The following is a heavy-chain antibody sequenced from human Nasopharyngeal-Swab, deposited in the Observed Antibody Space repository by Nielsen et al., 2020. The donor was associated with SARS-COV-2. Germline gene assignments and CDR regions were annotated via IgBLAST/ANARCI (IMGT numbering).Heavy chain of an antibody. CDR3: ARARGAYGDYYYYYYTDV. CDR1: GDRVSSSSAA. Sequence: SQTLSLTCAISGDRVSSSSAAWNWIRQSPSRGLEWLGRTYYRSKWYNDYAVSVKSRITINPDTSKNQFSLHLNSVTPEDTAAYYCARARGAYGDYYYYYYTDVWGKGTTVTVSS. V-gene: IGHV6-1*01. CDR2: TYYRSKWYN. J-gene: IGHJ6*03. D-gene: IGHD4-17*01.